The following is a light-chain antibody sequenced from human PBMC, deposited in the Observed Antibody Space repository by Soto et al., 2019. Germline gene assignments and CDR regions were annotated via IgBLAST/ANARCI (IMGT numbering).Light chain of an antibody. J-gene: IGKJ1*01. CDR3: QQYDISPWT. CDR2: DSS. V-gene: IGKV3-20*01. CDR1: QSLSSNF. Sequence: EIVLTQFPGTLSLPPRQRATLSCSASQSLSSNFLAWYQQKPGQPPRLLIYDSSTRATGFPDRFSGSGSGTDFTLTIIRLEPEDFAVYYCQQYDISPWTFGQGTKVDIK.